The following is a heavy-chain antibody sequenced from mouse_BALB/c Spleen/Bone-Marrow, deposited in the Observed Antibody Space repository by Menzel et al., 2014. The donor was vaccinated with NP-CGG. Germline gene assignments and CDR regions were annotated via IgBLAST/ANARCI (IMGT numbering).Heavy chain of an antibody. Sequence: EVKLMESGGGLVKPGGSPKLSCAASRFTFSDHYMYWVRQTPDRRLEWVATISDGGDYTDYPDNVKGRFTISRDNAKNTLYLQMSSLKSEDTAMYYCARTYRPYALDYWGQGTSVTVSS. CDR1: RFTFSDHY. V-gene: IGHV5-4*02. D-gene: IGHD2-14*01. CDR2: ISDGGDYT. J-gene: IGHJ4*01. CDR3: ARTYRPYALDY.